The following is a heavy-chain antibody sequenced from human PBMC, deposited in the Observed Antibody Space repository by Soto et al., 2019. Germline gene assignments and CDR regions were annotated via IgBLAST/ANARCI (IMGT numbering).Heavy chain of an antibody. Sequence: GGSLRLSCAASGFTFSSYWMSWVRQAPGKGLEWVANIKQDGSEKYYVDSVKGRFTISRDNAKNSLYLQMNSLRAEDTAVYYCAREGDFWSGYYNPLYYYYYMDVWGKGTTVTVSS. CDR2: IKQDGSEK. J-gene: IGHJ6*03. CDR1: GFTFSSYW. D-gene: IGHD3-3*01. V-gene: IGHV3-7*01. CDR3: AREGDFWSGYYNPLYYYYYMDV.